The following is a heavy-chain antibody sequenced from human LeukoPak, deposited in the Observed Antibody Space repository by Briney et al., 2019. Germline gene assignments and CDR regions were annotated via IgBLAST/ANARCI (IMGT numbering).Heavy chain of an antibody. Sequence: PSETLSLTCTVSGGSISSYYWSWIRQPPGKGLEWIGYIYYSGSTNYNPSLKSRVTISVDTSKNQFSLKLSSVTAADTAVYYCARGSYSYGYFDYWGQGTLVTVSS. D-gene: IGHD5-18*01. CDR3: ARGSYSYGYFDY. CDR2: IYYSGST. CDR1: GGSISSYY. J-gene: IGHJ4*02. V-gene: IGHV4-59*01.